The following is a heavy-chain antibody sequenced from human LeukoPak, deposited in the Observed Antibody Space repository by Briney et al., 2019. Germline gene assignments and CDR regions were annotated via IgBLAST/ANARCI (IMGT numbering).Heavy chain of an antibody. J-gene: IGHJ3*02. D-gene: IGHD3-9*01. V-gene: IGHV4-28*03. CDR2: IYYIGSI. CDR1: GYSISSSNW. Sequence: PSETLSLTCTVSGYSISSSNWWGWIRQPPGKGLEWIGYIYYIGSIYYNPSLKSRVTISLDTSKNQFSLKLSSVTAADTAVYYCAREPGALLRYFDWFYAFDIWGQGTMVTVSS. CDR3: AREPGALLRYFDWFYAFDI.